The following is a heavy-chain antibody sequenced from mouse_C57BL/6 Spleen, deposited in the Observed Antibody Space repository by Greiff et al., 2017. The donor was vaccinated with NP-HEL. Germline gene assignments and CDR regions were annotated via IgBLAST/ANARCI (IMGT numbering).Heavy chain of an antibody. Sequence: QVQLKESGAELARPGASVKLSCKASGYTFTSYGISWVKQRTGQGLEWIGEIYPRSGNTYYNEKFKGKATLTADKSSSTAYMELRSLTSEDSAVYFCAREGDYDGYYAMDYWGQGTSVTVSS. CDR2: IYPRSGNT. J-gene: IGHJ4*01. CDR1: GYTFTSYG. V-gene: IGHV1-81*01. D-gene: IGHD2-4*01. CDR3: AREGDYDGYYAMDY.